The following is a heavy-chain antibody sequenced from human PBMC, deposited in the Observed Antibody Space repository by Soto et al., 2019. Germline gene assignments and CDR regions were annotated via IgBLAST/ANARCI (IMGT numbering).Heavy chain of an antibody. CDR1: GYTFTSYG. Sequence: ASVKVSCKASGYTFTSYGISWVRQAPGQGLEWMGWISAYNGNTNYAQKLQGRVTMTTDTSTSTAYMELRSLRSDDTAVYYWARGYYDFWSGYEFDYWGQGTLVTVSS. D-gene: IGHD3-3*01. V-gene: IGHV1-18*01. J-gene: IGHJ4*02. CDR3: ARGYYDFWSGYEFDY. CDR2: ISAYNGNT.